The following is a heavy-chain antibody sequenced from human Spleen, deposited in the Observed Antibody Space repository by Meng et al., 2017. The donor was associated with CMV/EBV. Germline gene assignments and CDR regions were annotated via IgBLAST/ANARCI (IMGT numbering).Heavy chain of an antibody. CDR2: IYYSGSP. Sequence: GSLRLSCTVSGDSVSSGSHYWTWIRQPPGKGLEWIGYIYYSGSPNYSPSLKSRVAISVDTSKNQFSLKVSSVTAADTAVYYCARGNDFWSGEWYYYGMDVWGQGTTVTVSS. CDR1: GDSVSSGSHY. J-gene: IGHJ6*02. V-gene: IGHV4-61*01. CDR3: ARGNDFWSGEWYYYGMDV. D-gene: IGHD3-3*01.